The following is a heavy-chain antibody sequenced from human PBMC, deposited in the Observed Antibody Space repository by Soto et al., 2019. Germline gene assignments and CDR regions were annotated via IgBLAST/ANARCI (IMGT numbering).Heavy chain of an antibody. CDR1: GGSISSSSYY. D-gene: IGHD6-19*01. Sequence: PSETLSLTCTVSGGSISSSSYYWSWIRQPPGKGLEWIGYIYYSGSTNYNPSLKSRVTISLDTSKNQFSLRLSSVTAADTAVYYCARETYSSGCYYWFDPWGQGTLVTVSS. CDR3: ARETYSSGCYYWFDP. CDR2: IYYSGST. V-gene: IGHV4-61*01. J-gene: IGHJ5*02.